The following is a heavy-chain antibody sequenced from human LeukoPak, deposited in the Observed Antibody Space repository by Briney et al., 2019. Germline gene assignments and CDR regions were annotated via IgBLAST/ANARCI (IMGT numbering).Heavy chain of an antibody. CDR1: GVSISSYY. J-gene: IGHJ4*02. V-gene: IGHV4-59*01. D-gene: IGHD2-2*01. CDR3: AGTSLGYCSSTSCLHPGSFDY. CDR2: IYYSGST. Sequence: SETLSLTCTVSGVSISSYYWSWVRQPPGKGLEWIGYIYYSGSTNYNPSLKSRVTISVDTSQNQFSLKLSSVTAADTAVYYCAGTSLGYCSSTSCLHPGSFDYWGQGTLVTVSS.